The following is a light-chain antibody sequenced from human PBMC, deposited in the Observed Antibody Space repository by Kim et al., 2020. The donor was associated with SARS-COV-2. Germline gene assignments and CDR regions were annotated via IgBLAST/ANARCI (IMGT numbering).Light chain of an antibody. J-gene: IGKJ2*01. Sequence: EIVLTQSPATLSLSPGERATLSCRASQTVNSDLAWYEHKPGQAPRLIMYDISNRATGIPAMFSGSGTGTDFTLTISSLETEDSAVYYCQQRDNWPYTFGQGTKLEI. CDR3: QQRDNWPYT. V-gene: IGKV3-11*01. CDR2: DIS. CDR1: QTVNSD.